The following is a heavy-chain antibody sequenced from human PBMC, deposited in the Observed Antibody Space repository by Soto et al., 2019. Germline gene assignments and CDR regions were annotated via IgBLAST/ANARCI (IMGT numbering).Heavy chain of an antibody. D-gene: IGHD2-21*02. CDR2: YYNDGRT. Sequence: EVQLVESGGGLIQPGGSLRLSCAASGFAVSSNYMNWVRQAPGKGLEWISVYYNDGRTYYADSVKGRFTISRFNPKNTLYLLMDSLRVEDTAVYYCARGYGLLDYWGQGTLVTVSS. J-gene: IGHJ4*02. CDR3: ARGYGLLDY. CDR1: GFAVSSNY. V-gene: IGHV3-53*01.